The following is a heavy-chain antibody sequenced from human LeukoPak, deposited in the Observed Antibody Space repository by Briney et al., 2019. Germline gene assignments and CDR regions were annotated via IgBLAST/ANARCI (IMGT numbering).Heavy chain of an antibody. Sequence: PSETLSLTCTVSGGSISSGSYYWRWIRQPAGKGLEWIGRIYTSGSTNYNPSLKSRVTISVDTSKNQFSLKLSSLTAADTAVYYCARNSDSSGYYYYDYWGQGTLVTVSS. CDR3: ARNSDSSGYYYYDY. CDR2: IYTSGST. CDR1: GGSISSGSYY. V-gene: IGHV4-61*02. D-gene: IGHD3-22*01. J-gene: IGHJ4*02.